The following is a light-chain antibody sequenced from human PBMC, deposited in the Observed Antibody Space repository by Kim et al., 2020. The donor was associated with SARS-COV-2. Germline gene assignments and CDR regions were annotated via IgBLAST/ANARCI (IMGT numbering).Light chain of an antibody. CDR1: NIGSKS. CDR2: YDS. V-gene: IGLV3-21*04. Sequence: SYELTQPPSVSVAPGKTARITCGGNNIGSKSVHWYQQKPGQAPVLVIYYDSDRPSGIPERFSGSNSGNTVTLTISRVEAGDEADYYCQVWDSSSDHPVFGGGTQLTVL. CDR3: QVWDSSSDHPV. J-gene: IGLJ3*02.